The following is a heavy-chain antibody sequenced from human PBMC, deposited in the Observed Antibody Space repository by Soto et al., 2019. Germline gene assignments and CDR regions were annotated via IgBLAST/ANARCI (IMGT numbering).Heavy chain of an antibody. CDR3: ARDGPSIAAADDAFDI. V-gene: IGHV1-46*03. CDR2: INPSGGST. Sequence: ASVKVSCKASGYTFTSYYMHWVRQAPGQGLEWMGIINPSGGSTSYAQKFQGRVTMTRDTSTSTVYMELSILRSEDTAVYYCARDGPSIAAADDAFDIWGQGTMVTVSS. D-gene: IGHD6-13*01. CDR1: GYTFTSYY. J-gene: IGHJ3*02.